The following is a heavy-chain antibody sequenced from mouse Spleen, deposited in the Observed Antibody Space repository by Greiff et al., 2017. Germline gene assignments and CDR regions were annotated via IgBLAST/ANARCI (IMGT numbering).Heavy chain of an antibody. CDR3: ARGLNWDEGAMDY. V-gene: IGHV1-39*01. D-gene: IGHD4-1*02. J-gene: IGHJ4*01. CDR1: GYSFTDYI. CDR2: INPYYGST. Sequence: VQLQQTGPELVKPGASVKISCKASGYSFTDYIMLWVKQSHGKSLEWIGNINPYYGSTSYNLKFKGKATLTVDKSSSTAYMQLNSLTSEDSAVYYCARGLNWDEGAMDYWGQGTSVTVSS.